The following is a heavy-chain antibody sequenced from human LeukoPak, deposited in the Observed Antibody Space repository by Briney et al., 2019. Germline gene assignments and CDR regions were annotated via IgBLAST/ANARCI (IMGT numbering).Heavy chain of an antibody. CDR3: AHRDKSVGVITNANWFDL. D-gene: IGHD3-3*01. CDR2: IYWNDHK. CDR1: GFSLTPNGVG. V-gene: IGHV2-5*01. J-gene: IGHJ5*02. Sequence: SGPTLVNPTQTLTLTCSFSGFSLTPNGVGVAWLRLPPGKALEWLAVIYWNDHKRYTPSLENRLTITKDTSKNQVVLTMTNMDPADTATSYGAHRDKSVGVITNANWFDLWGPGTPVTVSS.